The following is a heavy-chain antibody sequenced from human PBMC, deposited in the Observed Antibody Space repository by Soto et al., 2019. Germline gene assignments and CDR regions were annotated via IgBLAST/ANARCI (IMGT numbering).Heavy chain of an antibody. J-gene: IGHJ3*02. CDR1: GFTFSSYS. Sequence: GGSLRLSCAASGFTFSSYSMNWVRQAPGKGLEWVSYISSSSSTIYYADSVKGRFTISRDNAKNSLYLQMNSLRAEDTAVYYCARHRMGAFDIWGQWTMVTVSS. V-gene: IGHV3-48*01. CDR2: ISSSSSTI. CDR3: ARHRMGAFDI.